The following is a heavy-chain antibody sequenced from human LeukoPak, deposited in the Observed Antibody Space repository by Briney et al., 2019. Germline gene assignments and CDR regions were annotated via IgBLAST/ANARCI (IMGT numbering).Heavy chain of an antibody. J-gene: IGHJ6*03. CDR1: GFTFSSYA. Sequence: GGSLRLSCAASGFTFSSYAMRWVRQAPGKGLEWVSGVSGGGGRTNYADSVKGRFTISRDNSKNTLYLQMNSLRAEDTAVYYCVKETIQGGDYYYMDVWGKGTTVTVSS. CDR3: VKETIQGGDYYYMDV. V-gene: IGHV3-23*01. D-gene: IGHD3-3*01. CDR2: VSGGGGRT.